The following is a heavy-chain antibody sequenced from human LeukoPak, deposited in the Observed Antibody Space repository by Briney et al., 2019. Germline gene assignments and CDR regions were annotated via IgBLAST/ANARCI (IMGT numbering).Heavy chain of an antibody. Sequence: QTGGSLRLSCSASGFTFSRYGMHWIRQAPGKGLEYVSAIVSNGDSTYYADSVKGRFTISRDNAKNTLYLQMSSLRPDDTAVYYCVNPGWYYDSSGYSYYYGMDVWGQGTTVTVPS. D-gene: IGHD3-22*01. J-gene: IGHJ6*02. CDR2: IVSNGDST. V-gene: IGHV3-64D*09. CDR3: VNPGWYYDSSGYSYYYGMDV. CDR1: GFTFSRYG.